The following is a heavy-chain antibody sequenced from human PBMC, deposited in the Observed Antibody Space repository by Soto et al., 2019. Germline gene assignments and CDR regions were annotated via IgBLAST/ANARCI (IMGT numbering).Heavy chain of an antibody. Sequence: EVQLVESGGTLVQPGGSLRLSCAASGFTFSSYALHWVRQAPGKGLEYVSAISSDGGSTYYANSVKGRFTISRDNSKNTLYLQMGSLRAEDMAVYYCARARGGISWSHSWPMDVWGQGTTVTVSS. CDR3: ARARGGISWSHSWPMDV. J-gene: IGHJ6*02. D-gene: IGHD6-13*01. V-gene: IGHV3-64*01. CDR2: ISSDGGST. CDR1: GFTFSSYA.